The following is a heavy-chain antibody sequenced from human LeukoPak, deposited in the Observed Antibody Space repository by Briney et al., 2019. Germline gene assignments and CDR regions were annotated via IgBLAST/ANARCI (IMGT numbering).Heavy chain of an antibody. CDR1: GGTFSSYA. V-gene: IGHV1-69*05. D-gene: IGHD3-16*01. J-gene: IGHJ4*02. CDR2: IIPVFGTA. CDR3: ARHGGPTSHSIDY. Sequence: SVKVSCKASGGTFSSYAISWVRQAPGQGLEWMGGIIPVFGTANYVQKFQGRVTITTDESTSTAYMELSSLRSEDTAVYYCARHGGPTSHSIDYWGQGTLVTVSS.